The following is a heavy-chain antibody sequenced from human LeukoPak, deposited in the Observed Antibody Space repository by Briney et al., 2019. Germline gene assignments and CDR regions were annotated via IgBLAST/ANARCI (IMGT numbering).Heavy chain of an antibody. V-gene: IGHV1-18*01. CDR2: ISAYNGNT. J-gene: IGHJ4*02. Sequence: ASVKVSCKASGYTFTSYGISWVRQAPGQGLEWMRWISAYNGNTNYAQKLQGRVTMTTDTSTSTAYMELRSLRSDDTAVYYCARWEGIAAAGDEYYFDYWGQGTLVTVSS. CDR1: GYTFTSYG. CDR3: ARWEGIAAAGDEYYFDY. D-gene: IGHD6-13*01.